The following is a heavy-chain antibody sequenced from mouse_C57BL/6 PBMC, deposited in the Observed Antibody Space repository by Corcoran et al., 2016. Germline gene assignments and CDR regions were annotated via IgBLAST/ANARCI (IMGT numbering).Heavy chain of an antibody. CDR3: ARRYDGSSNYAMDY. CDR1: GYSITSGYY. Sequence: DVQLQESGPGLVKPSQSLSLTCSVTGYSITSGYYWNWIRQFPGNKLEWMGYISYDGSNNYNPSLKNRISITRDTSKNQFFLKLNSVTTEDTATYYCARRYDGSSNYAMDYWGQGTSVTVSS. J-gene: IGHJ4*01. CDR2: ISYDGSN. V-gene: IGHV3-6*01. D-gene: IGHD1-1*01.